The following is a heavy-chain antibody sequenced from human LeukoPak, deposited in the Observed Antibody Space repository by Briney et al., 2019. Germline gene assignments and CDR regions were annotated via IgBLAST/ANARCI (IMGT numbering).Heavy chain of an antibody. CDR3: AKGDSSGYLSNFDY. D-gene: IGHD3-22*01. V-gene: IGHV3-23*01. CDR2: VVGNGGTT. Sequence: GGSLRLSCTASGFTFSGYAMSWVRQAPGKGLEWVSAVVGNGGTTFYADSVKGRFTISRDNSKNTVYLQMNSLRAEDTAVYYCAKGDSSGYLSNFDYWGQGTLVTVSS. CDR1: GFTFSGYA. J-gene: IGHJ4*02.